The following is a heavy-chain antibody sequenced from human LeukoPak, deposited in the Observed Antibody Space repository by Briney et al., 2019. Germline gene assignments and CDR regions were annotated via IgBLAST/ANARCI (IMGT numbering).Heavy chain of an antibody. CDR3: AREQLKPTTPGDGMDV. J-gene: IGHJ6*02. Sequence: GGSLRLSCAASGFTFSNYAMHWVRQAPGKGLEWVAVISYDGSNKYYADSVEGRFTISRDSARNSLYLQMNSLRAEDTAVYYCAREQLKPTTPGDGMDVWGQGTTVTVSS. D-gene: IGHD1-1*01. CDR1: GFTFSNYA. CDR2: ISYDGSNK. V-gene: IGHV3-30-3*01.